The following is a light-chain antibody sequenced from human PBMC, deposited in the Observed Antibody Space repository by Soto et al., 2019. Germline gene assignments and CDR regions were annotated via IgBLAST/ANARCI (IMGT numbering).Light chain of an antibody. J-gene: IGKJ1*01. CDR1: QSVSSY. CDR2: GAS. V-gene: IGKV3-15*01. Sequence: EIVMTQSPATLSVSPGERATLSCMASQSVSSYLAWYQQKPCQAPRLLIYGASTRATGIPARFSGSGSGTEFALTISSLQSEDFAVYYCQQYNDWPQTFGQGTKVDIK. CDR3: QQYNDWPQT.